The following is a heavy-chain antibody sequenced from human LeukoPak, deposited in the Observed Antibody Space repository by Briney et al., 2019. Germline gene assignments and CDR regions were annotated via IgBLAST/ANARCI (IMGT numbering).Heavy chain of an antibody. J-gene: IGHJ4*02. CDR1: GGSFSGYY. CDR3: ARDSDYYGSGSYYNGRIIDY. D-gene: IGHD3-10*01. V-gene: IGHV4-34*01. Sequence: SETLSLTCAVYGGSFSGYYWSWIRQPPGKGLEWIGEINHSGSTNYNPSLKSRVTISVDTSKNHFSLKLSSVTAADTAVYYCARDSDYYGSGSYYNGRIIDYWGQGTLVTVSS. CDR2: INHSGST.